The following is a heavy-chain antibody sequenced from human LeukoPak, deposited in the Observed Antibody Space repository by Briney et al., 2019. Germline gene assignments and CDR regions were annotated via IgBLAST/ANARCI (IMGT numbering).Heavy chain of an antibody. CDR1: GGSFSGYY. V-gene: IGHV4-34*01. Sequence: SETLSLTCAVYGGSFSGYYWSWIRQPPGRGLEWIGEINHSGSTNYNPSLKSRVTISVDTSKNQFSLQLSSVTAADTAVYYCARGRVSSGWYKWYFDLWGRGTLVTVSS. CDR2: INHSGST. J-gene: IGHJ2*01. CDR3: ARGRVSSGWYKWYFDL. D-gene: IGHD6-19*01.